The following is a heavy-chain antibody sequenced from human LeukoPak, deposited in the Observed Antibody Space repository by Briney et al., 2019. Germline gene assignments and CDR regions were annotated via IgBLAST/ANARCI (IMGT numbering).Heavy chain of an antibody. J-gene: IGHJ4*02. V-gene: IGHV4-59*01. CDR3: AAGAPKFLHLIY. D-gene: IGHD5-24*01. CDR2: VDSRGNT. Sequence: PSETLSLTCAVSTSSISTYYWTWIRQTPGKGLEWIGYVDSRGNTNYNPSLKSRVTISLASSRKQFSLRLTSVTAADTAVYYCAAGAPKFLHLIYWGQGTLVTVSS. CDR1: TSSISTYY.